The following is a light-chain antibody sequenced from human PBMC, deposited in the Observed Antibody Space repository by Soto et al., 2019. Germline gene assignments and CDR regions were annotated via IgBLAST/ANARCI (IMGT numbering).Light chain of an antibody. J-gene: IGLJ3*02. Sequence: QSVLTQPPSVSGAPGQRVTISCTGSSSNIGAGYDVHWYQQLPGTAPKFLIYGNSNRPSGVPDRFSGSKSGTSASLAITGLQVEDEADYYCQSYDSSLSGWVFGGGTKLTVL. V-gene: IGLV1-40*01. CDR2: GNS. CDR3: QSYDSSLSGWV. CDR1: SSNIGAGYD.